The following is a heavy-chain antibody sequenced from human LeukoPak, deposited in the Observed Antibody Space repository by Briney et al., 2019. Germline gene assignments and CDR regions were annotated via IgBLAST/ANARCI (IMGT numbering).Heavy chain of an antibody. CDR3: ATGDYYYMDV. V-gene: IGHV4-34*01. J-gene: IGHJ6*03. Sequence: SETLSLTCAVYGGSFSGYYWSWIRQPPGKGLEWIGNIYYSGSTYYNPSLKSRVTISVDTSKNQFSLKLSSVTATDTAVYYCATGDYYYMDVWGKGTTVTISS. CDR1: GGSFSGYY. CDR2: IYYSGST.